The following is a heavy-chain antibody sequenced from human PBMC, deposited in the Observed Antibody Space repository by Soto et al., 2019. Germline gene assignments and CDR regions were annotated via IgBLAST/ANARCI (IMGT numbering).Heavy chain of an antibody. Sequence: SETLSLTCAVYGGSFSGYYWSWIRQPPGKGLEWIGRINHSGSTNYNPSLKSRVTISVDTSKNQFSLKLSSVTAADTAVYYCARGGIAVAGTYYYGMDVWGQGTTVTVSS. V-gene: IGHV4-34*01. D-gene: IGHD6-19*01. J-gene: IGHJ6*02. CDR3: ARGGIAVAGTYYYGMDV. CDR1: GGSFSGYY. CDR2: INHSGST.